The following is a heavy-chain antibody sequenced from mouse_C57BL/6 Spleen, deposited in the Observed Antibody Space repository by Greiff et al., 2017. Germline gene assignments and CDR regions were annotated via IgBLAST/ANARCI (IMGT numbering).Heavy chain of an antibody. CDR3: ASRDY. V-gene: IGHV1-50*01. Sequence: VQLQQPGAELVKPGASVKLSCKASGYTFTSYWMQWVKQRPGQGLEWIGEIDPSDSYTNYNQKFKGKATLTVDTSSSTAYMQLSRLTSEDSAVYYCASRDYWGQGTTLTVSS. J-gene: IGHJ2*01. CDR2: IDPSDSYT. CDR1: GYTFTSYW.